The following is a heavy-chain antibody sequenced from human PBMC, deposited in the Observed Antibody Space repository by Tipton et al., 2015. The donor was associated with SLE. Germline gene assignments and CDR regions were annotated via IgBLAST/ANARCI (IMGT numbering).Heavy chain of an antibody. CDR2: IYHTGRT. V-gene: IGHV4-59*02. J-gene: IGHJ4*02. CDR1: GGSVTSYF. CDR3: ARGFYYDFSSAYYNEEGHRTYYFDF. D-gene: IGHD3-3*01. Sequence: TLSLTCTVSGGSVTSYFWSWFRQPPGKGLEWIGYIYHTGRTNYNPSLQSRVTISLDMSKNQFSLKLSSVTAADTAIYYCARGFYYDFSSAYYNEEGHRTYYFDFWGRGTPVTVSS.